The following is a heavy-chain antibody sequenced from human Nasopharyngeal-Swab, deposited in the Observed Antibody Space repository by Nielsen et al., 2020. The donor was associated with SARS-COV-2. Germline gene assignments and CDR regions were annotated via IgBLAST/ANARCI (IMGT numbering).Heavy chain of an antibody. D-gene: IGHD3-22*01. CDR2: INPSGGST. CDR3: AREDYYDSSGYPPYYYYGMDV. V-gene: IGHV1-46*01. Sequence: WVRHAPGPRLEWVGIINPSGGSTSYAQKFQGRVTMTRDTSTSTVYMELSSLRSEDTAVYYWAREDYYDSSGYPPYYYYGMDVWGQGTTVTVSS. J-gene: IGHJ6*02.